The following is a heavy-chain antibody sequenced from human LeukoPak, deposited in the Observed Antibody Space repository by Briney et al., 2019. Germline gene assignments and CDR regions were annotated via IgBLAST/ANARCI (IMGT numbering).Heavy chain of an antibody. CDR2: IGAGGSKT. CDR3: AKGIKGSYCNGDCYLTYYYYGLDV. CDR1: GFTFSSYT. J-gene: IGHJ6*02. V-gene: IGHV3-23*01. D-gene: IGHD2-21*02. Sequence: GGSLRLSCAASGFTFSSYTMSWVRQAPGKGLEWVSIIGAGGSKTYYADSVKGRFTISRDNSKNTLYLQMNSLRAEDTAVYYCAKGIKGSYCNGDCYLTYYYYGLDVWGQGTTVTVSS.